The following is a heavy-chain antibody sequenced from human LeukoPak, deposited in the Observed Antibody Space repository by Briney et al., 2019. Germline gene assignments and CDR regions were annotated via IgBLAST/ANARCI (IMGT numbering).Heavy chain of an antibody. CDR1: GFTFSSYA. Sequence: GGSLRLTCAASGFTFSSYAMSWVRQAPGKGLEWVSAISGSGGSTYYADSVKGRFTISRDNSKNTLYLQMNSLRAEDTAVYYCAKATMVRGVIGDYFDYWGQGTLVTVSS. CDR3: AKATMVRGVIGDYFDY. J-gene: IGHJ4*02. D-gene: IGHD3-10*01. V-gene: IGHV3-23*01. CDR2: ISGSGGST.